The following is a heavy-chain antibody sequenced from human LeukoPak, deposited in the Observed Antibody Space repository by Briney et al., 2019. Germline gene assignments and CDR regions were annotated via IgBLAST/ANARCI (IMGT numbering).Heavy chain of an antibody. CDR1: GGSLSGYY. CDR2: INHSGGT. D-gene: IGHD1-26*01. J-gene: IGHJ4*02. CDR3: ARGRGGGQPGCR. V-gene: IGHV4-34*01. Sequence: PSETLSLTCAVSGGSLSGYYWTWIRQAPGKGLEWIGEINHSGGTNYNPSLKSRVTISVDTSKNQFSLKLSSVTAADTAVYYCARGRGGGQPGCRWGQGTLATVSS.